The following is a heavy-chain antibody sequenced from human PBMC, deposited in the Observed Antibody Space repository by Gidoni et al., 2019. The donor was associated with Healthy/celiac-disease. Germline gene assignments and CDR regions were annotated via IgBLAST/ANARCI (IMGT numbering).Heavy chain of an antibody. CDR1: GFTFRDYY. CDR2: ISSSSSYT. V-gene: IGHV3-11*05. J-gene: IGHJ5*02. D-gene: IGHD6-19*01. Sequence: QVQLVESGGGLVKPGGSLRLSCAASGFTFRDYYMSWIRQAPGKGLEWVSYISSSSSYTNYADSVKGRFTISRDNAKNSLYLKRNSLRAEDTDVYYCARFYGQWKAPNWFDPWGQGTLVTVSS. CDR3: ARFYGQWKAPNWFDP.